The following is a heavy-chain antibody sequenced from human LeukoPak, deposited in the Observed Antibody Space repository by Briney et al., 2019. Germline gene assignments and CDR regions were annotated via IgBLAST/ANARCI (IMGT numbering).Heavy chain of an antibody. Sequence: PSETLSLTCTVSGGSVSRSPYYWGWIRQPPGKGLEWIGNIYYSGSTYYNPSLKSRVTISVDTSKDQFPLKLTSVTAADTAVYYCARTTEGGYTYGYFYYYYMDVWGKGTTVTISS. J-gene: IGHJ6*03. V-gene: IGHV4-39*06. CDR3: ARTTEGGYTYGYFYYYYMDV. D-gene: IGHD5-18*01. CDR2: IYYSGST. CDR1: GGSVSRSPYY.